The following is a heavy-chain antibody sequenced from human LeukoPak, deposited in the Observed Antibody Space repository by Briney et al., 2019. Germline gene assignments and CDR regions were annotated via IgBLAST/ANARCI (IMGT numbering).Heavy chain of an antibody. CDR2: ISYDGSNK. CDR3: AKGGTAVAGPIGKFDP. D-gene: IGHD6-19*01. Sequence: GGSLRLSCAASGFTFSSYGMHWVRQAPGKGLEWVAVISYDGSNKYYADSVKGRFTISRDNSKNTLYLQMNSLRAEDTAVYYCAKGGTAVAGPIGKFDPWGQGTLVTVSS. CDR1: GFTFSSYG. J-gene: IGHJ5*02. V-gene: IGHV3-30*18.